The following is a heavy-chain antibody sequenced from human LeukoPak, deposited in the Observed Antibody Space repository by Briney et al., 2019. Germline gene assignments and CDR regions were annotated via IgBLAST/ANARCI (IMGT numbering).Heavy chain of an antibody. CDR2: INHSGST. CDR1: GGSFSGYY. V-gene: IGHV4-34*01. D-gene: IGHD3-16*01. Sequence: SETLSLTCAVYGGSFSGYYWSWIRQPPGKGLEWIGEINHSGSTNYNPSLKSRVTISVDTSKNQFSLKLSSVTAADTAVYYCATERAGERPRPLLNYYYMDVWGKGTTVTISS. J-gene: IGHJ6*03. CDR3: ATERAGERPRPLLNYYYMDV.